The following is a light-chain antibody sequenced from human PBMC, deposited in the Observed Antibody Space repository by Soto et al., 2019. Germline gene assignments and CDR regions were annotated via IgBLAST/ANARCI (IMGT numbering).Light chain of an antibody. V-gene: IGLV2-14*03. CDR3: GSYTGSSTSWV. CDR2: DVS. J-gene: IGLJ3*02. CDR1: SSDVGGNKY. Sequence: QSVLTQPASVSGSPGQSITISCTGTSSDVGGNKYVSWYQHHPGKAPKRMIYDVSSRPSGVSHRFSGSKSDNTASLTISGLQAEEEADYYCGSYTGSSTSWVFGGGTKVTV.